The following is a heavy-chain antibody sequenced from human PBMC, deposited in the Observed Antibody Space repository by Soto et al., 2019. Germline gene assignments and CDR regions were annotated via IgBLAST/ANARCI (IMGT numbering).Heavy chain of an antibody. V-gene: IGHV4-39*01. Sequence: QLQLQESGPGLVKPSETLSLTCTVSGGSISSSSYYWGWIRQPPGKGLEWIGSIYYSGSTYYHPSLKSRVTISVDTSKTQFSLKLSSVTAADTAVYYCARPSIADPSYYYYYMDVWGKGTTVTVSS. CDR1: GGSISSSSYY. D-gene: IGHD6-6*01. CDR3: ARPSIADPSYYYYYMDV. CDR2: IYYSGST. J-gene: IGHJ6*03.